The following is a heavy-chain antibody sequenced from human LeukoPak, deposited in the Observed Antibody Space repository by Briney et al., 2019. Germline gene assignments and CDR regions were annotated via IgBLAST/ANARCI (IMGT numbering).Heavy chain of an antibody. Sequence: PGGSLRLSCIASGFTLSSYEMSWVRQPPGKGLEWVSAISGSGGSTYYADSVKGRFTISRDNSKNTVYLQMNSLRAEDTALYYCARDSSYDSSGYYNFYRGWYFGLWGRGTLVTVSS. CDR3: ARDSSYDSSGYYNFYRGWYFGL. V-gene: IGHV3-23*01. D-gene: IGHD3-22*01. J-gene: IGHJ2*01. CDR2: ISGSGGST. CDR1: GFTLSSYE.